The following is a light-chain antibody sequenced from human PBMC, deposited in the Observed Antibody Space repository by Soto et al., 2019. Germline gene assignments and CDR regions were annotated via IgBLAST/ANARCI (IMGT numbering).Light chain of an antibody. J-gene: IGKJ4*01. CDR1: QSLLDSNGYNY. CDR2: LGS. V-gene: IGKV2-28*01. Sequence: IVMTQSPLSLPVTPGEPASISCRSSQSLLDSNGYNYLDWYLQKPGQSPHLLFYLGSNRASGVPDRFSGSGSGTDFTLKISRVGAEDVGVYYCMQALHTPLTFGGGTKVEIK. CDR3: MQALHTPLT.